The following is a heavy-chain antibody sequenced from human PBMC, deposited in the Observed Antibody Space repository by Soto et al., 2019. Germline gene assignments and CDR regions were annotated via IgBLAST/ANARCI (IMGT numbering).Heavy chain of an antibody. CDR2: IYYSGST. CDR1: GDSISSGDYY. D-gene: IGHD3-3*01. Sequence: PSETLSLTCTVSGDSISSGDYYWSWIRQPPGKGLEWIGYIYYSGSTYYNPSLKSRVTISVDTSKNQFSLKLSSVTAADTAVYYCAGYFGVVMALVRGYGMDVWGQGTTVTVS. CDR3: AGYFGVVMALVRGYGMDV. V-gene: IGHV4-30-4*02. J-gene: IGHJ6*02.